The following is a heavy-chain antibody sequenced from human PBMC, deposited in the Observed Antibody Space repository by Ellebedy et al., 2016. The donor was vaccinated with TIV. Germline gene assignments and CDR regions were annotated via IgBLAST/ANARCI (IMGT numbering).Heavy chain of an antibody. D-gene: IGHD2-21*01. J-gene: IGHJ4*02. CDR2: IKNDGSDI. CDR1: GFTFRNYW. Sequence: GESLKISXAASGFTFRNYWMSWARQTPGKGLEWVAIIKNDGSDIHYVDSVKGRFVISRDNAKNSLYLQMTSLRAEDTAVYYCVRGDGYVLAYWGQGTLVTVSS. CDR3: VRGDGYVLAY. V-gene: IGHV3-7*04.